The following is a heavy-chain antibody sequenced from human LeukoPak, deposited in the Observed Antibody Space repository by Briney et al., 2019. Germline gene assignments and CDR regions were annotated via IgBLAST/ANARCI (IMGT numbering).Heavy chain of an antibody. D-gene: IGHD6-19*01. Sequence: SETLSLTCTVSGGSISSYYWSWIRQPPGKGLEWIGYIYYSGSTNYNPSLKSRATISVDTSKNQFSLKLSSVTAADTAVYYCARDRGSSGWNDAFDIWGQGTMVTVSS. CDR1: GGSISSYY. CDR2: IYYSGST. J-gene: IGHJ3*02. V-gene: IGHV4-59*01. CDR3: ARDRGSSGWNDAFDI.